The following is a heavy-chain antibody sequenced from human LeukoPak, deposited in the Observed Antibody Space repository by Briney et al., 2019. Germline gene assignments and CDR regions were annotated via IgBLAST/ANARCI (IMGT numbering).Heavy chain of an antibody. Sequence: SETLSLTCAVSGGSITSSYWNWIRQLPGKRLAWIGSAHYSGSTNYNPSLKSRVTISVDTSKKPISLKLSAVTAADTAVYLCAGEPGEGGYSFDMWGQGNVVLVSS. D-gene: IGHD2-15*01. CDR3: AGEPGEGGYSFDM. CDR2: AHYSGST. CDR1: GGSITSSY. J-gene: IGHJ3*02. V-gene: IGHV4-59*01.